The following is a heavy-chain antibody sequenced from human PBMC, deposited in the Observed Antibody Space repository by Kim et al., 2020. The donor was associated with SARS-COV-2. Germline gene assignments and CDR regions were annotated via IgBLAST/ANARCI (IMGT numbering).Heavy chain of an antibody. D-gene: IGHD3-22*01. V-gene: IGHV7-4-1*02. CDR1: GYTFTSYA. J-gene: IGHJ5*02. Sequence: ASVKVSCKASGYTFTSYAMNWVRQAPGQGLEWMGWINTNTGNPTYAQGFTGRFVFSLDTSVSTAYLQISSLKAEDTAVYYCARDLISEGVYDSSGYYWNWFDPWGQGTLVTVSS. CDR3: ARDLISEGVYDSSGYYWNWFDP. CDR2: INTNTGNP.